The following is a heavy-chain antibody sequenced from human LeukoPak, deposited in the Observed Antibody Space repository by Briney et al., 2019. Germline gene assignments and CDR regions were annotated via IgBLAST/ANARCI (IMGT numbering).Heavy chain of an antibody. J-gene: IGHJ3*02. CDR3: ARDPNYYDSSGNHPGAFDI. Sequence: PSETLSLTCTVSGGSISSGSYYWSWIRQPAGKGLEWIGRIYTSGSTNYNPSLKSRVTISVDTSKNQFSLKLSSVTAADTAVYYCARDPNYYDSSGNHPGAFDIWGQGTMATVSS. V-gene: IGHV4-61*02. D-gene: IGHD3-22*01. CDR2: IYTSGST. CDR1: GGSISSGSYY.